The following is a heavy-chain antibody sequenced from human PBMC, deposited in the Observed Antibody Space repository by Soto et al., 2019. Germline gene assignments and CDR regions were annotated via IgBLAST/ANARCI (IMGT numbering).Heavy chain of an antibody. J-gene: IGHJ4*02. D-gene: IGHD6-19*01. CDR3: ASSFDYSSGWSNFDY. Sequence: GGSLRLSCAASGFTVSSNYMSWVRQAPGKGLEWVSVIYSGGSTYYADSVKGRFTISRHNSKNTLYLQMNSLRAEDTAVYYCASSFDYSSGWSNFDYWGQGTLVTVSS. CDR2: IYSGGST. V-gene: IGHV3-53*04. CDR1: GFTVSSNY.